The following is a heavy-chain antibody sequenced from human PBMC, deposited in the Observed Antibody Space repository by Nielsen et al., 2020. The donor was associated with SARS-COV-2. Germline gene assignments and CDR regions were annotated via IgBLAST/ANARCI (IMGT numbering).Heavy chain of an antibody. V-gene: IGHV3-48*03. CDR1: GFTFSSYE. CDR3: ARDRPIAARPFSPYYYYGMDV. J-gene: IGHJ6*02. CDR2: ISSSSYT. D-gene: IGHD6-6*01. Sequence: GESLKISCAASGFTFSSYEMNWVRQAPGKGLEWVSYISSSSYTNYADSVKGRFTISRDNAKNSLYLQMNSLRAEDTAVYYCARDRPIAARPFSPYYYYGMDVWGQGTTVTVSS.